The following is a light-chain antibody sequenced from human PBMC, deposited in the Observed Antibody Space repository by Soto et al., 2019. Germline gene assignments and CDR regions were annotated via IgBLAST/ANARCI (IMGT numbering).Light chain of an antibody. CDR2: AAS. CDR1: QTISDY. CDR3: QQSYSTPIT. J-gene: IGKJ5*01. Sequence: DIQITPSPSSPSASLGDRITITCRTSQTISDYLNWYQQKPGKAPKLLIYAASSLQSGVPSRFSGSGSGTDFTLTISSLQPEDFATYYCQQSYSTPITFGQGTRLEIK. V-gene: IGKV1-39*01.